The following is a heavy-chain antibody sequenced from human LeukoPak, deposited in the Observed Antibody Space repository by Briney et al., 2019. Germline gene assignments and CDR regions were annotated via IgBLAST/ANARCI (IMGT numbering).Heavy chain of an antibody. CDR2: ISSSSSTI. J-gene: IGHJ4*02. D-gene: IGHD3-3*01. V-gene: IGHV3-48*01. Sequence: GGSLRLSCAASGFTFSSYSMNWVRQAPGKGLEWVSYISSSSSTIYYADSVKGRFTISRDNAKNSLYLQMNSLRAEDTAVYYCARGAERTIFGVVIMGSIDYWGQGTLVTVSS. CDR3: ARGAERTIFGVVIMGSIDY. CDR1: GFTFSSYS.